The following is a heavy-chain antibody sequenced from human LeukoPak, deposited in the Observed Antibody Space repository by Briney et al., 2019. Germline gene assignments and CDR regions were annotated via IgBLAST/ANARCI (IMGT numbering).Heavy chain of an antibody. D-gene: IGHD5-18*01. Sequence: GSLRLSCAASGFTFSSYAVSWVRQAPGKGLEWVSAISGSGGSTHYADSVRGRFTISRDNSKSTLFLQMNSLRAEDTAIYYCATYRQVLLPFESWGQGTLVTVSS. CDR2: ISGSGGST. CDR1: GFTFSSYA. CDR3: ATYRQVLLPFES. V-gene: IGHV3-23*01. J-gene: IGHJ4*02.